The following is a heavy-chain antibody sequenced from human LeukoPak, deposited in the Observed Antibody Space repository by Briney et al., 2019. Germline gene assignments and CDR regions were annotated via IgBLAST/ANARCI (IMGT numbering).Heavy chain of an antibody. CDR1: GGSISSYY. D-gene: IGHD5-18*01. CDR2: IYYTGAT. V-gene: IGHV4-59*01. Sequence: SETLSLTCTVSGGSISSYYWSWIRLPPGKGLEWIGYIYYTGATYYNPSLKSRVTISLDTSKNQFSLKLSSVTAADAAMYYCARAGYSYGTGYYFDYWGQGALVTVSS. CDR3: ARAGYSYGTGYYFDY. J-gene: IGHJ4*02.